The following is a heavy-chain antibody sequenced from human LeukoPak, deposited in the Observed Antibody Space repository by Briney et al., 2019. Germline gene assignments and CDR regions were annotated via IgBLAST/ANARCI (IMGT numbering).Heavy chain of an antibody. Sequence: PSETLSLTCTVSGYSISSGYYWGWIRQPPGKGLEWIGSIYHSGSTYYNPSLKSRVTISVDTSKNQFSLKLSSVTAADTAVYYCARVGDPDYYGSGSYYNWSDPWGQGTLVTVSS. J-gene: IGHJ5*02. CDR2: IYHSGST. V-gene: IGHV4-38-2*02. CDR3: ARVGDPDYYGSGSYYNWSDP. D-gene: IGHD3-10*01. CDR1: GYSISSGYY.